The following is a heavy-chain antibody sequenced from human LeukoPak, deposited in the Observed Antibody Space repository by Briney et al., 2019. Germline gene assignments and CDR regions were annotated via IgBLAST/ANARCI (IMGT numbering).Heavy chain of an antibody. Sequence: SETLSLTCTVSGGSISSYYWSWIRQPAGKGLEWIGRICTSGSTNYNPSLKSQVTMSVDTSKNQFSLKLSSVTAADTAVYYCARGFGSGWYHAFDIWGQGTMVTVSS. J-gene: IGHJ3*02. V-gene: IGHV4-4*07. CDR1: GGSISSYY. CDR2: ICTSGST. CDR3: ARGFGSGWYHAFDI. D-gene: IGHD6-19*01.